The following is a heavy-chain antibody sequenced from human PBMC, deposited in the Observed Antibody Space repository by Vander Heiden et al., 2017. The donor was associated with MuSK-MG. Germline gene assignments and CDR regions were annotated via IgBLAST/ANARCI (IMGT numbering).Heavy chain of an antibody. D-gene: IGHD6-19*01. CDR1: GYSISSGYY. J-gene: IGHJ4*02. CDR2: IDQSGST. V-gene: IGHV4-38-2*02. CDR3: ARDSKGSGWYEGTDY. Sequence: QVQLQESGPGLVKPSETLSLTCTVSGYSISSGYYLGWSRQPPGKGLEWIGSIDQSGSTYYTPSLKSRVTISVDTSKNQFSLKLSSVTAADTAVYYCARDSKGSGWYEGTDYWGQGTLVTVS.